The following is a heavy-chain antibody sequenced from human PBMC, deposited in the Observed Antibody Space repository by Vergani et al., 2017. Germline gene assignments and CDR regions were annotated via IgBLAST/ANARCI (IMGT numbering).Heavy chain of an antibody. D-gene: IGHD3-3*01. Sequence: QVQLVESGGGVVQPGRSLRLSCAASGFTFSSYAMHWVRQAPGKGLEWVAVISYDGSNKYYADSVKGRFTISRDNSKNTLYLQMNSLRAEDTAVYYCATSITIFGVVISTDYYYGMDVWGQGTTVTVSS. V-gene: IGHV3-30-3*01. CDR2: ISYDGSNK. CDR1: GFTFSSYA. J-gene: IGHJ6*02. CDR3: ATSITIFGVVISTDYYYGMDV.